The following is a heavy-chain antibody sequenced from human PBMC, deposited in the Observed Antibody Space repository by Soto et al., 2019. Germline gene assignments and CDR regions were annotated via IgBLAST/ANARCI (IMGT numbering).Heavy chain of an antibody. CDR3: SRYKTGGSYYRAFEI. V-gene: IGHV3-11*06. Sequence: PGGSLRLSCAASAFRFIDYYMSWIRPAPGKGQDWVSYISISGNNTNYADSVKGRFTISRDNAKKSLYLQMNSLRVEDTTVYYWSRYKTGGSYYRAFEIWGQRTMVTVSS. CDR1: AFRFIDYY. CDR2: ISISGNNT. J-gene: IGHJ3*02. D-gene: IGHD1-26*01.